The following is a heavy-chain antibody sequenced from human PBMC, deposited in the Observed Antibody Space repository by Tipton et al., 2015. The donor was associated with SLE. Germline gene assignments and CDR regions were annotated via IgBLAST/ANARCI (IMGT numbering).Heavy chain of an antibody. CDR1: GFTFSNYW. D-gene: IGHD7-27*01. V-gene: IGHV3-74*01. CDR3: ARVRLGIRDDVFDI. Sequence: GSLRLSCAASGFTFSNYWMHWVRQAPGKGLVWVSHINSDGSNTRYADSVKGRFTISRDNAKDTLYLQMNSLRAEDTAVYYCARVRLGIRDDVFDIWGQGTMVTVSS. CDR2: INSDGSNT. J-gene: IGHJ3*02.